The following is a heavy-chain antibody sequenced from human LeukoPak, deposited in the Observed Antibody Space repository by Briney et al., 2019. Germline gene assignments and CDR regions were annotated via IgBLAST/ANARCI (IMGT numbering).Heavy chain of an antibody. Sequence: PGGSLRLSCAASGFTFSSYAMSWVRQAPGKGLEWVSAISGSGGSTYYADSVKGRFTISRDNSKNTLYLQMNSLRAEDTAVYYCAREYSYGHDYCDHWGRSTVDSVPS. V-gene: IGHV3-23*01. D-gene: IGHD5-18*01. J-gene: IGHJ4*02. CDR1: GFTFSSYA. CDR2: ISGSGGST. CDR3: AREYSYGHDYCDH.